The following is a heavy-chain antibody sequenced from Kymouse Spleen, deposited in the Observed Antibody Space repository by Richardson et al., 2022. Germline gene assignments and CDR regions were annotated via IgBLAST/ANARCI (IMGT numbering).Heavy chain of an antibody. CDR1: GFTFSGSA. V-gene: IGHV3-73*02. CDR3: TRKYSSSPFDY. D-gene: IGHD6-6*01. J-gene: IGHJ4*02. CDR2: IRSKANSYAT. Sequence: EVQLVESGGGLVQPGGSLKLSCAASGFTFSGSAMHWVRQASGKGLEWVGRIRSKANSYATAYAASVKGRFTISRDDSKNTAYLQMNSLKTEDTAVYYCTRKYSSSPFDYWGQGTLVTVSS.